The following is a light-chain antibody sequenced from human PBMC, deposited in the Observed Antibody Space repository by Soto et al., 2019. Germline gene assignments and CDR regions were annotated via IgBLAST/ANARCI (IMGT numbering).Light chain of an antibody. J-gene: IGKJ4*01. CDR1: QSVSSN. Sequence: ERVMTQSPATLSVSTKERATLSCRASQSVSSNLAWYQQTPGQAPRLLIYGASTRATGIPARFSGSGSATEFTLTISSLQSEDFAVYYCQQYNNWPLTFGGGTKV. CDR2: GAS. CDR3: QQYNNWPLT. V-gene: IGKV3-15*01.